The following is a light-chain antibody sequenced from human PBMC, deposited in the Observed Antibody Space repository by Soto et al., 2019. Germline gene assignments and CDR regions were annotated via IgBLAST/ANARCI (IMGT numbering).Light chain of an antibody. Sequence: QLTQSPSSLSASVGDRVTITCRASQSISSYLNWYQQKPGKAPKLLIYAASSLQSGVPSRFSGSGSGTDFTLTISSLQPEDFATYYCQQSYSTPITFGQGTRLETK. J-gene: IGKJ5*01. CDR1: QSISSY. V-gene: IGKV1-39*01. CDR2: AAS. CDR3: QQSYSTPIT.